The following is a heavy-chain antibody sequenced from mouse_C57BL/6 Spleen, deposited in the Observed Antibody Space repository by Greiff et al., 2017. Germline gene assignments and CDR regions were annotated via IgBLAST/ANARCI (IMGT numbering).Heavy chain of an antibody. V-gene: IGHV1-4*01. CDR2: INPSSGYT. CDR1: GYTFTSYT. J-gene: IGHJ4*01. Sequence: QVQLKQSGAELARPGASVKMSCKASGYTFTSYTMHWVKQRPGQGLEWIGYINPSSGYTKYNQKFKDKATLTADKSSSTAYMQLSILTSEDSAVYYCARSIDYAMDYWGQGTSVTVSS. CDR3: ARSIDYAMDY.